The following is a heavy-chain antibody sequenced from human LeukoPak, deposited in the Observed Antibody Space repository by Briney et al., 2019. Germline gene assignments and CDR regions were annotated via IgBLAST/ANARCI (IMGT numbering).Heavy chain of an antibody. D-gene: IGHD2-2*01. Sequence: GGSLRLSCAASGFTFSSYWMSRVRQAPGKGLEWVANIKQDGSEKYYVDSVKGRFTISRDNAKNSLYLQMNSLRAEDTAVYYCARGYCSSTSCYGRLYYFDYWGQGTLVTVSS. CDR1: GFTFSSYW. CDR2: IKQDGSEK. V-gene: IGHV3-7*01. CDR3: ARGYCSSTSCYGRLYYFDY. J-gene: IGHJ4*02.